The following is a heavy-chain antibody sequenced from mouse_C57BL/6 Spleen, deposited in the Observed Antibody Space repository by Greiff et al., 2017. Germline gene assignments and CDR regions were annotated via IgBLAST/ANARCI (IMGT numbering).Heavy chain of an antibody. Sequence: QVQLQQPGAELVMPGASVKLSCKASGYTFTSYWMHWVKQRPGQGLEWIGEIDPSDSYTNYNQKFKGKSTLTVDKSSSTAYMQLSSLTSEDSAVYYCARRGPGSSYYFGYWGQGTTLTVSS. CDR3: ARRGPGSSYYFGY. V-gene: IGHV1-69*01. CDR1: GYTFTSYW. J-gene: IGHJ2*01. CDR2: IDPSDSYT. D-gene: IGHD1-1*01.